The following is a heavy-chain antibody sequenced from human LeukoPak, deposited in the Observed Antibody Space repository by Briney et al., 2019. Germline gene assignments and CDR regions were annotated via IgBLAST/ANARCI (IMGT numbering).Heavy chain of an antibody. CDR1: GGSFSGYY. Sequence: SETLSLTCAVYGGSFSGYYWSWIRQPPGKGLEWIGEINHSGSTNYNPSLKSRVTISVDTSKNQFSLKLSSVTAADTAVYYCARGHYGDYVGWFDPWGQGTLVTVSS. V-gene: IGHV4-34*01. CDR2: INHSGST. CDR3: ARGHYGDYVGWFDP. D-gene: IGHD4-17*01. J-gene: IGHJ5*02.